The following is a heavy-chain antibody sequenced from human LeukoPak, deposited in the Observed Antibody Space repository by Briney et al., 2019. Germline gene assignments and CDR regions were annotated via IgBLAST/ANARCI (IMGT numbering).Heavy chain of an antibody. V-gene: IGHV3-11*01. J-gene: IGHJ4*02. D-gene: IGHD4-17*01. CDR3: ARGLYGIDY. CDR1: GYTFSEHY. Sequence: GGSLRLSCAASGYTFSEHYMSWIRQAPGKGLEWVSYIGNSASTIYYADSVKGRFTISRDNAKNSLYLQMNSLRAEDTAVYYCARGLYGIDYWGQGTLVTVSS. CDR2: IGNSASTI.